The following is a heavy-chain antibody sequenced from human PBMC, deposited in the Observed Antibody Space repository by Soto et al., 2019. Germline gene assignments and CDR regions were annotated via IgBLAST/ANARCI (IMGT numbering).Heavy chain of an antibody. D-gene: IGHD2-2*01. CDR1: GFAFSTYS. Sequence: EVQLVESGGGLVKPGGSLRLSCAASGFAFSTYSMDWVRQAPGKGLEWVSFISSSSTYIYYAESVKVRFTISRDNAENSVSLQMSSLRAEDTAVYYCARVPDHCSSPTCYSDYWGQGVLVTVSS. CDR3: ARVPDHCSSPTCYSDY. V-gene: IGHV3-21*01. J-gene: IGHJ4*02. CDR2: ISSSSTYI.